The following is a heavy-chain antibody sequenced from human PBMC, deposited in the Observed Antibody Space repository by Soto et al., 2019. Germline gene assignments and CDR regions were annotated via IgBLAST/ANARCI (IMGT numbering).Heavy chain of an antibody. J-gene: IGHJ6*02. CDR2: IMPIFGGP. Sequence: ASVKVSCKASGGIFSDFSFSWVRQAPGQGLEWMGGIMPIFGGPDYAQRFRGRVTITADEVTRTAFMELRGLTSEDTATYYCASSLRMAGIGNYYYGMDVWGQGTTVTVYS. CDR3: ASSLRMAGIGNYYYGMDV. CDR1: GGIFSDFS. V-gene: IGHV1-69*13. D-gene: IGHD6-19*01.